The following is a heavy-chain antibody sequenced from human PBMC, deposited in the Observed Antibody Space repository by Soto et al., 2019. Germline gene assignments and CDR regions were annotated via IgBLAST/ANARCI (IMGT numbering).Heavy chain of an antibody. V-gene: IGHV3-48*02. Sequence: VQLVESGGGLVQPGGSLRLSCAASGFTFSSYSMNWVRQAPGKGLEWVSYISSSSSTIYYADSVKGRFTISRDNAKNSLYLQMNSLIDEDTAVYYCARDLPPMDVWGQGTTVTVSS. CDR1: GFTFSSYS. CDR2: ISSSSSTI. J-gene: IGHJ6*02. CDR3: ARDLPPMDV.